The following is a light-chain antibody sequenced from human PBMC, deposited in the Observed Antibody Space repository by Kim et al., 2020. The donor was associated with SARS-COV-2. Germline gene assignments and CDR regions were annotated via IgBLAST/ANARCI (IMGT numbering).Light chain of an antibody. V-gene: IGLV3-21*01. CDR1: NIGGKG. J-gene: IGLJ3*02. CDR3: QVWNSDNDDRGV. Sequence: PGGEAIITCEENNIGGKGVNWYQQKAGQSPVLVIRYDSDRPSGIPKRFSGSNAGNTATLTISGVEDGDEADYYCQVWNSDNDDRGVFGGGTQLTVL. CDR2: YDS.